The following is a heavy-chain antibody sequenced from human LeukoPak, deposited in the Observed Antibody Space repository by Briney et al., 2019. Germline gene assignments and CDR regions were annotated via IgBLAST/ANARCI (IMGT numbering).Heavy chain of an antibody. CDR2: INPNSGGT. CDR1: GYTFATYG. V-gene: IGHV1-2*02. D-gene: IGHD1-26*01. CDR3: TRALGSDY. Sequence: GASVKVSCKASGYTFATYGINWVRQAPGQGLEWMGWINPNSGGTNYAQKFQGRVTMTRDTSISTAYMELSSLRSDDTAMYYCTRALGSDYWGQGTLLTVSS. J-gene: IGHJ4*02.